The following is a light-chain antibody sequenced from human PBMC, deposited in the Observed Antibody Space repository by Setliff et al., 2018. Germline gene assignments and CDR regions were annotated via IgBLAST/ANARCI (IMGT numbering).Light chain of an antibody. CDR2: EVS. V-gene: IGLV2-14*01. CDR1: SSDVGYYNY. J-gene: IGLJ1*01. CDR3: SSYTSSSTRV. Sequence: QSVLTQPASVSGSPGQSITISCTGTSSDVGYYNYVSWYQQHPGKAPKLMIYEVSNRHSGVSNRFSGSKSGNTASLTISGLQAEDEADYYCSSYTSSSTRVFGTGTKGTVL.